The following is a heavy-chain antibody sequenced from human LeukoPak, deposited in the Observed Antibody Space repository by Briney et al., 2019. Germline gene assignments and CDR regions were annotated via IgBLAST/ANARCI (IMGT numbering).Heavy chain of an antibody. V-gene: IGHV3-48*01. CDR1: GFTFSSYS. CDR2: ISNSGYTI. CDR3: ARKRPNYFDY. Sequence: GGSLRLSCAASGFTFSSYSMNWVRQAPGKGLEWVSYISNSGYTIFYADSVKGRFTISRDNAKNSLYLQMNSLRAEDTALYYCARKRPNYFDYWGQGTLVTVSS. J-gene: IGHJ4*02.